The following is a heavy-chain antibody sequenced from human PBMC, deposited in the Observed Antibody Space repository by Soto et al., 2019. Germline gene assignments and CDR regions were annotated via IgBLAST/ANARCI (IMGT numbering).Heavy chain of an antibody. D-gene: IGHD4-4*01. J-gene: IGHJ5*02. Sequence: GGSLRLSCAASGFTFSSYSMNWVRQAPGKGLEWVSSISSSSSYIYYADSVKGRFTISRDNAKNSLYLQMNSLRAEDTAVYYCAREAAVTTIGWFDPWGQGTLVTVSS. CDR3: AREAAVTTIGWFDP. V-gene: IGHV3-21*01. CDR2: ISSSSSYI. CDR1: GFTFSSYS.